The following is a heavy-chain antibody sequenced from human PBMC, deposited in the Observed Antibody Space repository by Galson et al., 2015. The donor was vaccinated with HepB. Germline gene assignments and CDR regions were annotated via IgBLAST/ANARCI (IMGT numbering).Heavy chain of an antibody. D-gene: IGHD2-2*01. J-gene: IGHJ4*02. CDR1: GFTFSSYS. CDR2: ISSSSSYI. CDR3: ARGLSGVVVPAANANFDY. V-gene: IGHV3-21*01. Sequence: LRLSCAASGFTFSSYSMNWVRQAPGKGLEWVSSISSSSSYIYYADSVKGRFTISRDNAKNSLYLQMNSLRAEDTAVYYCARGLSGVVVPAANANFDYWGQGTLVTVSS.